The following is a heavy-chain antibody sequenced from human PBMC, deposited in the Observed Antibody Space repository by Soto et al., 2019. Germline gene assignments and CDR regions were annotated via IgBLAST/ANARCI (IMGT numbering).Heavy chain of an antibody. V-gene: IGHV3-21*01. Sequence: GGSLRLSCAASGFTLSSYSMNWVRQAPGKGLEWVSSISSSSSYIYYADSVKGRFTISRDNAKNSLYLQMNSLRAEDTAVYYCAREGLDFWSGFPMDVWGQGTTVTVSS. CDR3: AREGLDFWSGFPMDV. D-gene: IGHD3-3*01. J-gene: IGHJ6*02. CDR2: ISSSSSYI. CDR1: GFTLSSYS.